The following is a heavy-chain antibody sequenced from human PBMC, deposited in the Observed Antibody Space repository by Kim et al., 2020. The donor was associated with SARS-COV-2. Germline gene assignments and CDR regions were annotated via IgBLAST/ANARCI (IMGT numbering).Heavy chain of an antibody. J-gene: IGHJ6*02. CDR2: IYPGDSDT. CDR3: ARLSARSAPYYSYYYAMDV. Sequence: GESLKISCKGFGYSFTSYWIGWVRQMPGKGLEWMGIIYPGDSDTRYSPSFQGQVTISADKSISTAYLQWSSLKAPDTAMYYCARLSARSAPYYSYYYAMDVWGQGTTVTVSS. CDR1: GYSFTSYW. V-gene: IGHV5-51*01.